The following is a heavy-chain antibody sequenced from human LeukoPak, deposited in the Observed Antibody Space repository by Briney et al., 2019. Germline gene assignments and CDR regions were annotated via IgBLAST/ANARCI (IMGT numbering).Heavy chain of an antibody. V-gene: IGHV4-39*01. D-gene: IGHD2/OR15-2a*01. CDR2: LYYSGST. CDR1: GCSLSRSSYY. CDR3: ARHLSNFDY. J-gene: IGHJ4*02. Sequence: SETLSLTCTVSGCSLSRSSYYWGWIREPPGRGLEGIGSLYYSGSTYYNPSPTSRVTISVATSNNQFSLKLSSVPAADTAVYYCARHLSNFDYWGQGTLVTVSS.